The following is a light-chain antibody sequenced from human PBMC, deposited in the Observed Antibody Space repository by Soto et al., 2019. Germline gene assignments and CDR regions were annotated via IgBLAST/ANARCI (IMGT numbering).Light chain of an antibody. CDR2: SNN. CDR1: SSNIGGTNY. CDR3: ASWDDRLGAVI. J-gene: IGLJ2*01. Sequence: THPPSSSGTPGQRVFISCSGSSSNIGGTNYAYWYQQLPGAAPKLLMHSNNLRPSGVPERISGSKSGTSASLAISGLRSEDEAVYYCASWDDRLGAVIFGGGTKVTVL. V-gene: IGLV1-47*02.